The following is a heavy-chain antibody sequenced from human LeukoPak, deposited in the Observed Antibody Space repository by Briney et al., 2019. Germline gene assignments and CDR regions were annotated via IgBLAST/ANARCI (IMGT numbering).Heavy chain of an antibody. D-gene: IGHD1-26*01. CDR2: IKHDGSAK. Sequence: GGSLRLSCAASGFTFSIYWMAWVRQAPGKGLEWVANIKHDGSAKYYVDSVKGRFIISRDNAKGSVYLQMNSLRVEDTAIYYCAKGVKWELPLDYWGQGTLVTVPS. CDR1: GFTFSIYW. J-gene: IGHJ4*02. CDR3: AKGVKWELPLDY. V-gene: IGHV3-7*03.